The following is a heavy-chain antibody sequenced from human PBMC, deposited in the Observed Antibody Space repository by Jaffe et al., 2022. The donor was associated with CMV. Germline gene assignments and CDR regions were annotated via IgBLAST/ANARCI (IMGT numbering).Heavy chain of an antibody. Sequence: EVQLVESGGGLVKPGGSLRLSCAASGFTFSSYSMNWVRQAPGKGLEWVSSISSSSSYIYYADSVKGRFTISRDNAKNSLYLQMNSLRAEDTAVYYCARDNWNWGPPRDRAAEYSYYYYYYGMDVWGQGTTVTVSS. J-gene: IGHJ6*02. D-gene: IGHD1-7*01. CDR3: ARDNWNWGPPRDRAAEYSYYYYYYGMDV. V-gene: IGHV3-21*01. CDR2: ISSSSSYI. CDR1: GFTFSSYS.